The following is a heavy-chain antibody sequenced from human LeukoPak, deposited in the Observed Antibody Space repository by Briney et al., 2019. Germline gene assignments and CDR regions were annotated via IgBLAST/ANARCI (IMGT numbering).Heavy chain of an antibody. J-gene: IGHJ6*03. CDR2: IIDSGDIT. CDR3: AKLGRQEVYNYYVGV. D-gene: IGHD3-16*01. V-gene: IGHV3-23*01. CDR1: GFTFDDYG. Sequence: PGESLRLSCAASGFTFDDYGMSWVRQAPGKGLEWVSGIIDSGDITYYANSVKGRFTISRDNSKNTLYLQMNSLRAEETAVYYCAKLGRQEVYNYYVGVWGKGTTVAVSS.